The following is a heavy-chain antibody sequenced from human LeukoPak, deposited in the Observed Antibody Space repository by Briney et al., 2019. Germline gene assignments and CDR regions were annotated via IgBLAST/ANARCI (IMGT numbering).Heavy chain of an antibody. V-gene: IGHV4-34*01. D-gene: IGHD3-9*01. J-gene: IGHJ4*02. CDR3: ARGGLRYFDWLFYY. CDR1: GGSFSGYY. CDR2: INHSGST. Sequence: PSETLSLTCAVYGGSFSGYYWSWIRQPPGKGLEWIGEINHSGSTNYNPSLKSRVTISVDTSKNQFSLKLSSVTAADTAVYYCARGGLRYFDWLFYYWGQGTLVTVSS.